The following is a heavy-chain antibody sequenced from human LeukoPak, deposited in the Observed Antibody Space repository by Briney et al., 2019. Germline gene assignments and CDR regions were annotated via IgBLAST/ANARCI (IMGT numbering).Heavy chain of an antibody. CDR2: IVQDGTEK. CDR3: LRARETDY. CDR1: GFTFSTYW. D-gene: IGHD1-26*01. Sequence: PGGSLRLSCAASGFTFSTYWMSWVRQAPGKGLEWVANIVQDGTEKYYVDSVEGRFTISRDNAKNSLYLQMNSLRAEDTAVYYCLRARETDYWGQGPLVTVSS. J-gene: IGHJ4*02. V-gene: IGHV3-7*03.